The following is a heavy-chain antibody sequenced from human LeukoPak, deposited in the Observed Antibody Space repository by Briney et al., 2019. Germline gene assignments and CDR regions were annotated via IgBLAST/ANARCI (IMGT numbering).Heavy chain of an antibody. CDR1: GCSFTSYW. Sequence: GEALKISYKGSGCSFTSYWIGWGRRMPGKGVGWMGIIYPGDSDTRYSASFQGQVTISADKSISTAYLQWSSLKASDTAMYYCARRTGGSSVGDYWGQGTLVTVSS. CDR2: IYPGDSDT. D-gene: IGHD3-22*01. CDR3: ARRTGGSSVGDY. V-gene: IGHV5-51*01. J-gene: IGHJ4*02.